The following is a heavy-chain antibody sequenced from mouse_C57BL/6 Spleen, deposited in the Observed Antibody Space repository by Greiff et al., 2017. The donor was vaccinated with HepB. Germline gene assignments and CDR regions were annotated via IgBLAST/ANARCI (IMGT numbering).Heavy chain of an antibody. D-gene: IGHD1-1*01. CDR1: GYSITSDY. J-gene: IGHJ1*03. CDR3: ARIPRYYGSTWYFDV. CDR2: ISYSGST. Sequence: EVKVEESGPGLAKPSQTLSLTCSVTGYSITSDYWNWIRKFPGNKLEYMGYISYSGSTYYNPSLNSRISITRDTSKNQYYLQLNSVTTEDTATYYCARIPRYYGSTWYFDVWGTGTTVTVSS. V-gene: IGHV3-8*01.